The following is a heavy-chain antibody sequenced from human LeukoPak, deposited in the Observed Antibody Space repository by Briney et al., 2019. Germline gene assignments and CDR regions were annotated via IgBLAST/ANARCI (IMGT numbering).Heavy chain of an antibody. V-gene: IGHV3-53*01. CDR1: GFTVSSNY. D-gene: IGHD6-13*01. CDR2: IYSGGST. J-gene: IGHJ5*02. Sequence: PGGSLRLSCAASGFTVSSNYMSWVRQAPGKGLEWVSVIYSGGSTYYADSVKGRFTISRDNSKNTLYLQMNSLRAEDTAVYYCARGRSWGTLSGVDPWGQGTLVTVSS. CDR3: ARGRSWGTLSGVDP.